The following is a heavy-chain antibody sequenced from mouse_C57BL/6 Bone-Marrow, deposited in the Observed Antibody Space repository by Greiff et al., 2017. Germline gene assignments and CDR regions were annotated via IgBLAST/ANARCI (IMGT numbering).Heavy chain of an antibody. CDR1: GFNIKNTY. Sequence: VQLQQSVAELVRPGASVKLSCTASGFNIKNTYMHWVKQRPEQGLEWIGRIDPANGNTKYAPKFQGKATITADTSSNTAYRQLSRLTSEDTAIFYGARSPIYYDYYWYFDVWGTGTTVTVSS. CDR3: ARSPIYYDYYWYFDV. V-gene: IGHV14-3*01. CDR2: IDPANGNT. D-gene: IGHD2-4*01. J-gene: IGHJ1*03.